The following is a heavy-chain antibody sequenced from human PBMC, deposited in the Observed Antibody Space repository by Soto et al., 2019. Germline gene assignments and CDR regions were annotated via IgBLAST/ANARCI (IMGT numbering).Heavy chain of an antibody. V-gene: IGHV3-48*01. CDR1: GFTFSSYS. Sequence: EVQLVESGGGLVQPGGSLRLSCAASGFTFSSYSMNWVRQAPGNGLEWVSYISSSSSTIYYADSVKGRFTISRDNAKNSLYLQMNSLRAEDTAVYYCARDLDTVTTGLHDYWGQGTLVTVSS. D-gene: IGHD4-17*01. CDR2: ISSSSSTI. J-gene: IGHJ4*02. CDR3: ARDLDTVTTGLHDY.